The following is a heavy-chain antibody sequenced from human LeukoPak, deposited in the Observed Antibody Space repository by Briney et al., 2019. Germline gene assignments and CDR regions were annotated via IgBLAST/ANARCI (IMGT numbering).Heavy chain of an antibody. CDR3: AETSRDVLAGYVNPTDY. V-gene: IGHV3-23*01. CDR2: ISGSGGGT. Sequence: GGSLRLSCAASGFTFSTYAMSWVRQAPGKGLEWVSAISGSGGGTYYADSVKDRFTISRDNSKNTLYLQMNSLRADDTAIYYCAETSRDVLAGYVNPTDYWGQGTLVTVSS. J-gene: IGHJ4*02. D-gene: IGHD3-9*01. CDR1: GFTFSTYA.